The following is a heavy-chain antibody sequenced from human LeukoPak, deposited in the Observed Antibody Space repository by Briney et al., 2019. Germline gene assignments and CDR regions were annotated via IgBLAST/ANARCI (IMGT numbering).Heavy chain of an antibody. D-gene: IGHD2-2*01. CDR3: VSFYETY. V-gene: IGHV3-74*01. Sequence: GGSLRLSCAASGNHWMHWVRQAPGKGLVWVSHINSDGSWTSYADSVKGRFTISKDNAKNMVYLQMNNLRAEDTAVYYCVSFYETYWGRGTLVTVSS. CDR2: INSDGSWT. CDR1: GNHW. J-gene: IGHJ4*02.